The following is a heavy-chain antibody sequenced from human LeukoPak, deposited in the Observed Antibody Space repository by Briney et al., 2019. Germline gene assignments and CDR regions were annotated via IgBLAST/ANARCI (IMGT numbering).Heavy chain of an antibody. V-gene: IGHV1-8*01. CDR2: VNPNSGHT. J-gene: IGHJ4*02. D-gene: IGHD2-15*01. CDR1: GYTFTSYD. CDR3: ARGAPGSYCSGGSCPYFDY. Sequence: ASVKVSCKASGYTFTSYDVNWVRQATGQGLEWMGWVNPNSGHTGYAQKFQGRVTMTRNTSISTAYMELSSLRSEDTAVYYCARGAPGSYCSGGSCPYFDYWGQGTLVSVSS.